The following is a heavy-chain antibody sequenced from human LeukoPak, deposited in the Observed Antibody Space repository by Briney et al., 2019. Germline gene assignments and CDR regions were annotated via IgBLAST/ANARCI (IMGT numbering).Heavy chain of an antibody. CDR2: ISSSSSYI. D-gene: IGHD6-19*01. V-gene: IGHV3-21*01. CDR1: GFTCSSYS. J-gene: IGHJ5*02. Sequence: GGSLRLSCAASGFTCSSYSMNWVRQAPGKGLEWVSSISSSSSYIYYADSVKGRFTISRDNAKNSLYLQMNSLRAEDTAVYYCARDNKNFGIAVAGSWGQGTLVTVSS. CDR3: ARDNKNFGIAVAGS.